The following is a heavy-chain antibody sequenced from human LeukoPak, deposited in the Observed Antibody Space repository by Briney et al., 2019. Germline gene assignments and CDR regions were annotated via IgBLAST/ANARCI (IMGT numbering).Heavy chain of an antibody. D-gene: IGHD5-12*01. CDR2: ISYDGSNK. CDR1: GFTFSSYA. V-gene: IGHV3-30*04. Sequence: PGGSLRLSCAASGFTFSSYAMHWVRQAPGKGLEWVAVISYDGSNKYYADSVKGRFTISGDNSRNTLYLQMNSLRAEDTAVYYCVRGWLRDIRDLYYFDYWGQGTLVTVSS. J-gene: IGHJ4*02. CDR3: VRGWLRDIRDLYYFDY.